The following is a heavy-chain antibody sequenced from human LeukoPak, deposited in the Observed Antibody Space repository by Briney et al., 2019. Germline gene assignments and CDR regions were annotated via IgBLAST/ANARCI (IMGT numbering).Heavy chain of an antibody. V-gene: IGHV3-23*01. CDR3: AKEDDGGYAHDC. CDR2: ISGDGSKT. CDR1: GFSVSSNN. D-gene: IGHD5-12*01. Sequence: PGGSLRLSCAASGFSVSSNNISWVRQAPGKGLEWVSAISGDGSKTYYADSVKGRFTISRDNSKNTVYLQMNGLGAEATAVYYCAKEDDGGYAHDCWGQGTLVTVSS. J-gene: IGHJ4*02.